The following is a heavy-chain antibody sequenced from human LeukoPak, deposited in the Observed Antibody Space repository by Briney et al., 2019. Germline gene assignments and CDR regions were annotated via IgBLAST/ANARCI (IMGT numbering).Heavy chain of an antibody. CDR2: IYYSGST. CDR3: ARLGGDGYNSGFF. CDR1: GGSISSSSYY. V-gene: IGHV4-39*01. D-gene: IGHD5-12*01. J-gene: IGHJ4*02. Sequence: SETLSLTCTVSGGSISSSSYYWGWIRQPPGKGLEWIGSIYYSGSTYYNPSLKSRVTISVDTSKNQFSLKLSSVTAADTAVYYCARLGGDGYNSGFFRGQGTLVTVSS.